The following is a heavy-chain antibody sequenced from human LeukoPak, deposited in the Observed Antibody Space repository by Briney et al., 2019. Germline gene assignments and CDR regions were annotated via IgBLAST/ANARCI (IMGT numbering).Heavy chain of an antibody. V-gene: IGHV3-21*01. CDR1: GFTFSSYN. CDR3: ARVLETDCTGGSCYSGLDY. CDR2: ISRTGTYI. Sequence: GGSLRLPCAASGFTFSSYNMMWVRQAAGEGLEGVSSISRTGTYIYYADSGKGRFTVSRDNAQNSLSLQMNSLRVEDTAVHYCARVLETDCTGGSCYSGLDYWGQGTLVTVSS. J-gene: IGHJ4*02. D-gene: IGHD2-15*01.